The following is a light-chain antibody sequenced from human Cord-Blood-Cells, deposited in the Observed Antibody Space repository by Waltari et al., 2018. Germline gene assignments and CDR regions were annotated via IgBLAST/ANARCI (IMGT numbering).Light chain of an antibody. CDR3: SSYTSSSVWV. CDR1: SSDVGGYNY. J-gene: IGLJ3*02. V-gene: IGLV2-14*01. Sequence: QSALTQPASVSGSPGQSITISCTGTSSDVGGYNYVSWYQQHPGKAPKLMIYDVSKRPSGVSNRFGGSKSGNTASLTISGLQAEDEADYYCSSYTSSSVWVFGGGTKLTVL. CDR2: DVS.